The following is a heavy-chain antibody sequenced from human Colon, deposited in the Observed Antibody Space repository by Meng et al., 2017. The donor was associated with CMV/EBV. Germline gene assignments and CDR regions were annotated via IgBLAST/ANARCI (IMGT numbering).Heavy chain of an antibody. J-gene: IGHJ4*02. CDR2: IYSAGRST. D-gene: IGHD2-15*01. CDR3: AKFVGSRHFDY. V-gene: IGHV3-23*03. Sequence: GESLKISCAASGFTFDKYAMSWVRQTPGKGLEWISTIYSAGRSTFYADFVRGRFTIFRDNSENTLSLQMNSLRAEDTALYYCAKFVGSRHFDYWGQGTLVTVSS. CDR1: GFTFDKYA.